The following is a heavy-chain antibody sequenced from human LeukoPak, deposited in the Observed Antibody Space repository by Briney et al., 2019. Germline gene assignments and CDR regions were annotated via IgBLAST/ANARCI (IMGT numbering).Heavy chain of an antibody. J-gene: IGHJ4*02. CDR3: ASKGATTDY. D-gene: IGHD1-26*01. Sequence: RGSLGLSCAASGFTFSSYAMHWVRQAPGKGLEWVAVISYDGSNKYYADSEKGRFTISRDNSKNTLYLQMNSLRAEDTAVYYCASKGATTDYWGQGTLVTVSS. CDR2: ISYDGSNK. V-gene: IGHV3-30-3*01. CDR1: GFTFSSYA.